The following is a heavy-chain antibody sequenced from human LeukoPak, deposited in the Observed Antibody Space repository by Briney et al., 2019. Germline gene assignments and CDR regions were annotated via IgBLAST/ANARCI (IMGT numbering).Heavy chain of an antibody. CDR1: GGSISGYY. Sequence: SETLSLTCTVSGGSISGYYWSWIRQPPGKGLEWIGEINHSGSTNYNPSLKSRVTISVDTSKNQFSLKLSSVTAADTAVYYCARGPSQLWKSYYYYGMDVWGQGTTVTVSS. D-gene: IGHD5-18*01. V-gene: IGHV4-34*01. CDR3: ARGPSQLWKSYYYYGMDV. J-gene: IGHJ6*02. CDR2: INHSGST.